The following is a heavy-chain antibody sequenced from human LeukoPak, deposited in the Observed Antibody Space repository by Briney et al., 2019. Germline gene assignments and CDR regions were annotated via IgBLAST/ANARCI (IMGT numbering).Heavy chain of an antibody. D-gene: IGHD6-19*01. CDR1: GYTFTSYA. V-gene: IGHV3-30-3*01. CDR2: IPYDGSNK. Sequence: SCKASGYTFTSYAMHWVRQAPGKGLEWVAVIPYDGSNKYYADSVKGRFTISRDNSKNTLYLQMNSLRAEDTAVYYCARENSSGWYDYYFDYWGQGTLVTVSS. J-gene: IGHJ4*02. CDR3: ARENSSGWYDYYFDY.